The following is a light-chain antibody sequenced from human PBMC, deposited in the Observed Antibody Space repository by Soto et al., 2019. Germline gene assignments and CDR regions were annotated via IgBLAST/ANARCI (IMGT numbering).Light chain of an antibody. V-gene: IGKV2-28*01. CDR2: LGS. J-gene: IGKJ1*01. Sequence: DIVMTQSPLSLPVTPGEPASISCRSSQSLLHSNGYNYLDWYRQKPGQSPQLLIYLGSNRASGVPDRFSGSGSGTDFTLEISRVEAEDVGVYYCMQALQTPRTFGQGTKVEIK. CDR3: MQALQTPRT. CDR1: QSLLHSNGYNY.